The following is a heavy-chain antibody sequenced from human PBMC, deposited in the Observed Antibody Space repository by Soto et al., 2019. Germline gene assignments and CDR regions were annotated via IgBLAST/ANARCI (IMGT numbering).Heavy chain of an antibody. D-gene: IGHD2-8*02. V-gene: IGHV3-74*01. CDR3: AREIAITGLCYFDY. Sequence: EVQLVESGGGLVQPGGSLRLSCAASGFTFSSYWMHWVRQAPGKGLVWVSRMNSDGSSITYADSVKGRFTISRNSAKNTRYVQVHSRRAEDTAVYYCAREIAITGLCYFDYWGQRTLVTVSS. CDR2: MNSDGSSI. J-gene: IGHJ4*02. CDR1: GFTFSSYW.